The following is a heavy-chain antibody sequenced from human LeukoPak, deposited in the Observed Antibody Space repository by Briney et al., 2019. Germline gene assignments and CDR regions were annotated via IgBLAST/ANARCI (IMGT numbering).Heavy chain of an antibody. J-gene: IGHJ4*02. D-gene: IGHD6-13*01. CDR2: ISAYNGNT. CDR3: ARDLAGIAAQVGEFDY. V-gene: IGHV1-18*01. Sequence: ASVKVSCKASGYTFTSYGISWVRQAPGQGLEWMGWISAYNGNTNYAQKLQGRVTMTTDTSTSTAYMELRSLRSDDTAVYYCARDLAGIAAQVGEFDYWGQGTLVTVSS. CDR1: GYTFTSYG.